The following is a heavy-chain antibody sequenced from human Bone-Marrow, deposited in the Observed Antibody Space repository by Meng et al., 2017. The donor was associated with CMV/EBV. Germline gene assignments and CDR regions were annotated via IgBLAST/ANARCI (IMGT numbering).Heavy chain of an antibody. V-gene: IGHV1-8*01. D-gene: IGHD3-16*02. CDR1: GYTFTSYD. Sequence: ASVKVSCKASGYTFTSYDINWVRQATGQGLEWMGWMNPNSGNTGYAQKFQGRVTMTRNTSISTAYMELSSLRSDDTAVYYCAAKAHSYVWGSYRPVDVFDIWGQGTMVTVSS. CDR2: MNPNSGNT. CDR3: AAKAHSYVWGSYRPVDVFDI. J-gene: IGHJ3*02.